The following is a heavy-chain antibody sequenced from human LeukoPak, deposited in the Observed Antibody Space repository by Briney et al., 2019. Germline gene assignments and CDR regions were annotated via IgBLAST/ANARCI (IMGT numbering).Heavy chain of an antibody. V-gene: IGHV4-34*01. Sequence: SETLSLTCAVYGGSFSGYYWSWIRQPPGKGLEWNGEINHSGSTNYNPSLKSRVTISVDTSKNQFSLKLSSVTAADTAVYYCARGDDYGGNVDYWGQGTLVTVSS. D-gene: IGHD4-23*01. J-gene: IGHJ4*02. CDR1: GGSFSGYY. CDR2: INHSGST. CDR3: ARGDDYGGNVDY.